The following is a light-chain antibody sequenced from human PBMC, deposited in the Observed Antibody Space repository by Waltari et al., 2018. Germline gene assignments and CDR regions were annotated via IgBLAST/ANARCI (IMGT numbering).Light chain of an antibody. CDR3: MQGLQTPT. J-gene: IGKJ5*01. CDR1: QSLLQSNGYKY. CDR2: LGS. V-gene: IGKV2-28*01. Sequence: DIVMTQSPLSLAVTPGEPASISCRSSQSLLQSNGYKYLVWYLQKPGQSPQPLIYLGSNRASGVPDRFSGSGSGTDFTLKISRVEAEDVGIYFCMQGLQTPTFGQGTRLEIK.